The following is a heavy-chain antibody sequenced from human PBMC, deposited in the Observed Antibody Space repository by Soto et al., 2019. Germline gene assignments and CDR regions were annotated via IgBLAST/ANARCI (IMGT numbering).Heavy chain of an antibody. CDR2: IYYSGST. Sequence: SETLSLTCTVSGCTISSGGYYWSWSRQHPGKGLEWIGYIYYSGSTYYNPSLKSRVTMSVDTSKNQFSLNLSSVTAADTAVYYCAREVPTPCYFDYWGQGTLVT. CDR3: AREVPTPCYFDY. J-gene: IGHJ4*02. V-gene: IGHV4-31*03. CDR1: GCTISSGGYY.